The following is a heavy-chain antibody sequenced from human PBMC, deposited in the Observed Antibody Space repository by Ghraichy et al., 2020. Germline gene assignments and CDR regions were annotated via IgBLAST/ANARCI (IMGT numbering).Heavy chain of an antibody. CDR2: ISYDGTTT. D-gene: IGHD3-22*01. Sequence: GGSLRLSCAASGFTFSNYAMHWVRQAPGKRLEWVAFISYDGTTTYYADSVKGRFTVSRDSSKNTLYVQMDSLRTEDTAVYYCARERFDSSGYNDAFDIWGQGTMVTVSS. J-gene: IGHJ3*02. CDR1: GFTFSNYA. CDR3: ARERFDSSGYNDAFDI. V-gene: IGHV3-30*04.